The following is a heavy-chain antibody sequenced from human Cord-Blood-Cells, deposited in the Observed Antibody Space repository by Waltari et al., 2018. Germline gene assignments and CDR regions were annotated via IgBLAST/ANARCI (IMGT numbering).Heavy chain of an antibody. V-gene: IGHV1-24*01. CDR1: GYTPTELS. D-gene: IGHD2-21*02. CDR3: ATGLVRYCGGDCYSAFDI. J-gene: IGHJ3*02. CDR2: FDPEDGET. Sequence: QVQLAQSGAEVKKPGAPVKVSSKVFGYTPTELSMHRARQAHCKGLESMGGFDPEDGETIYAQKFQGRVTMTEDTSTDTAYMERSSLRSEDTAVYYCATGLVRYCGGDCYSAFDIWGQGTMVTVSS.